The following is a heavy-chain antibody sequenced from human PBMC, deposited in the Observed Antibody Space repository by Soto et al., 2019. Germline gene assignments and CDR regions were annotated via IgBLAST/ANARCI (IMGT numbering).Heavy chain of an antibody. J-gene: IGHJ4*02. CDR1: GYTFTSYG. Sequence: QVHLVQSGAEVKKPGASVKVSCKSSGYTFTSYGITWVRQAPGQGLEWMGLISAHNGNSASAQKLQGRVIVTRDTSTGTACMELRSLRSDYTAVYSRARGMDGDYWGQGALVTVSS. CDR2: ISAHNGNS. V-gene: IGHV1-18*01. CDR3: ARGMDGDY. D-gene: IGHD6-6*01.